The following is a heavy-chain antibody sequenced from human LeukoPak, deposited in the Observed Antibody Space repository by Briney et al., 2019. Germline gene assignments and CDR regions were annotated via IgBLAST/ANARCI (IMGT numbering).Heavy chain of an antibody. CDR2: IRYDGSNK. CDR3: AKYQQRVAVAGGFDY. J-gene: IGHJ4*02. CDR1: GFTFSSYG. D-gene: IGHD6-19*01. Sequence: PGGSLRLSCAASGFTFSSYGMHWVRQAPGKGLEWVAFIRYDGSNKYYADSVKGRFIISRDNSKNTLYLQMNSLRAEDTAVYYCAKYQQRVAVAGGFDYWGQGTLVTVSS. V-gene: IGHV3-30*02.